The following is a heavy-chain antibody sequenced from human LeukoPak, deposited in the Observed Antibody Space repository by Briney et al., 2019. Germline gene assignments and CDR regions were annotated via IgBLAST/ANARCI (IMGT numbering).Heavy chain of an antibody. CDR3: ARGLVVTHGIDP. Sequence: KASETLSLTCTVSGGSISSGGYYWSWIRQHPGKGLEWIGYIYYGGSTYYNPSLKSRVTISVDTSKNQFSLKLSSVTAADTAVYYCARGLVVTHGIDPWGQGTLVTVSS. J-gene: IGHJ5*02. CDR2: IYYGGST. D-gene: IGHD3-22*01. V-gene: IGHV4-31*03. CDR1: GGSISSGGYY.